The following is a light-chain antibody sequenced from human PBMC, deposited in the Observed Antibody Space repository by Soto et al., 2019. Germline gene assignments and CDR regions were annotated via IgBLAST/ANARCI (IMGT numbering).Light chain of an antibody. CDR3: QQSFNSPLT. CDR2: AAS. CDR1: QRIITY. V-gene: IGKV1-39*01. Sequence: IQMTQSPSSLSASVGGRLTITCRASQRIITYLKWYQQKKGEAPKLLIYAASSLQSGVPSRFSGSGYGTDFNLTINSLQTEDFATYFCQQSFNSPLTFGGGTKVDIK. J-gene: IGKJ4*01.